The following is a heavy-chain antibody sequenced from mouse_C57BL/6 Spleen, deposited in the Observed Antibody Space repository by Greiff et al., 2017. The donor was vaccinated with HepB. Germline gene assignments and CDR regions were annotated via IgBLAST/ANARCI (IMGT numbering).Heavy chain of an antibody. CDR2: IRNKANGYTT. V-gene: IGHV7-3*01. D-gene: IGHD2-13*01. Sequence: EVQLVESGGGLVQPGGSLSLSCAASGFTFTDYYMSWVRQPPGKALEWLGFIRNKANGYTTEYSASVKGRFTISRDNSQSILYLQMNALRAEDSATDDCARDIPDGDYEGFAYWGQGTLVTVSA. CDR3: ARDIPDGDYEGFAY. J-gene: IGHJ3*01. CDR1: GFTFTDYY.